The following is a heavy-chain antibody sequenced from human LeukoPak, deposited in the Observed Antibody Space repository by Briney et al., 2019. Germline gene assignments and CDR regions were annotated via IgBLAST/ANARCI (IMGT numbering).Heavy chain of an antibody. J-gene: IGHJ5*02. CDR2: IYYSGST. D-gene: IGHD1-14*01. CDR1: GGSISSGSYY. V-gene: IGHV4-61*10. CDR3: ARTPDSNWFDP. Sequence: SQTLSLTCTVSGGSISSGSYYWSWIRQPAGKGLEWIGYIYYSGSTNYNPSLKSRVTISVDTSKNQFSLKLSSVTAADTAVYYCARTPDSNWFDPWGQGTLVTVSS.